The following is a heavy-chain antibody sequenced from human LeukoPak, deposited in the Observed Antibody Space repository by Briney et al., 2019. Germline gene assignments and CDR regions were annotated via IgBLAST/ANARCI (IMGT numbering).Heavy chain of an antibody. Sequence: PSETLSLTCTVSGASISSSNYYWDWIRQPPGKGLEWIGSIYYSGSTYCNPSLKSRVTISLDTSKNQLSLKLTSVTAADTAVYYCARCSRGTSVGMDVWGQGTTVTVSS. CDR2: IYYSGST. CDR3: ARCSRGTSVGMDV. D-gene: IGHD1-1*01. CDR1: GASISSSNYY. J-gene: IGHJ6*02. V-gene: IGHV4-39*07.